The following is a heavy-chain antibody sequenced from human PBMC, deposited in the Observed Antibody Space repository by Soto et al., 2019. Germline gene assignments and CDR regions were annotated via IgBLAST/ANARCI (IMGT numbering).Heavy chain of an antibody. D-gene: IGHD3-16*02. V-gene: IGHV3-30-3*01. CDR1: GFTFSSYA. J-gene: IGHJ6*02. CDR2: ISYDGSNK. CDR3: ARDDYDYVWGSYRYGAGMDV. Sequence: QVQLVESGGGVVQPGRSLRLSCAASGFTFSSYAMHWVRQAPGKGLEWVAVISYDGSNKYYADSVKGRFTISRDNSKNTLYLQMNSLRAEDTAVYYCARDDYDYVWGSYRYGAGMDVWGQGTTVTVSS.